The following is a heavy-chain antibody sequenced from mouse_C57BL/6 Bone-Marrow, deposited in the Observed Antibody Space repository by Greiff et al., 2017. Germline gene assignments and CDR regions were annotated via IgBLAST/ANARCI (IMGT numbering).Heavy chain of an antibody. V-gene: IGHV5-12*01. CDR1: GFTFSDYY. Sequence: EVQLVESGGGLVQPGGSLKLSCAASGFTFSDYYMYWVRQTPEKRLEWVAYISNGGGSTYYPDTVKGRFTISSDNAKNTLYLQMSRLKSEDTAMYYCARGIYYYGSSYPYWYFDVWGTGTTVTVSS. D-gene: IGHD1-1*01. J-gene: IGHJ1*03. CDR2: ISNGGGST. CDR3: ARGIYYYGSSYPYWYFDV.